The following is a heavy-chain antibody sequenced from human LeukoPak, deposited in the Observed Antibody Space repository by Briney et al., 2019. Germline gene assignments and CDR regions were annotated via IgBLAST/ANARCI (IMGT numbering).Heavy chain of an antibody. CDR2: ISGSGGST. J-gene: IGHJ4*02. CDR1: GFTFSSYA. Sequence: GGSLRLSCAASGFTFSSYAMSWVRQAPGKGLEWVSAISGSGGSTYYADSVKGRFTISRDNSKNTLYLQMNSLRAEDTAVYYCAKSGTWSGLTFVDHWGQGTLVTVSS. CDR3: AKSGTWSGLTFVDH. V-gene: IGHV3-23*01. D-gene: IGHD3-3*01.